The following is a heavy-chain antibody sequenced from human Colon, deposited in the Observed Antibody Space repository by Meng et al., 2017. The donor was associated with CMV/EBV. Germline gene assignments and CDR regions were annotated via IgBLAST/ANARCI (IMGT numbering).Heavy chain of an antibody. J-gene: IGHJ4*02. Sequence: QVHLWSSWAGVTAPVASVLVPCRFPGNPFTRYGINWVRQAPGQGLEWMGWISGSTGYTNRAQKFQGRVTMTTDTSTSTAYLALTSLTSNDTAVYYCARGRPNWSGVLDYWCQGTLVTVSS. D-gene: IGHD1-1*01. V-gene: IGHV1-18*01. CDR3: ARGRPNWSGVLDY. CDR1: GNPFTRYG. CDR2: ISGSTGYT.